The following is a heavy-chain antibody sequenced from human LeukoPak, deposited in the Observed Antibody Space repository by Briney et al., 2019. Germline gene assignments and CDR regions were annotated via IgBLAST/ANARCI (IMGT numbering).Heavy chain of an antibody. Sequence: GGSLRLSCAASGFTFSSYWMSWVRQAPGKGLEWVANIKQDGSEKYYVDSVKGRFTISRDNAKNSLYLQMNSLRAEDTAVYYCAKDLRAGWELLGGVVDYWGQGTLVTVSS. D-gene: IGHD1-26*01. CDR2: IKQDGSEK. J-gene: IGHJ4*02. V-gene: IGHV3-7*03. CDR1: GFTFSSYW. CDR3: AKDLRAGWELLGGVVDY.